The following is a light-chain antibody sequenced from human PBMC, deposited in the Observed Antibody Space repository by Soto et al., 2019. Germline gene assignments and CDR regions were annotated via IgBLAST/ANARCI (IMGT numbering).Light chain of an antibody. CDR2: DVS. Sequence: EVVLTQSPGTLSLSPGERGALSCRASQTISRNAVAWYQQRPGQAPTLLIYDVSSRATGIPDRFSGSGSRTDFPLTISRLEPEDFAVYYCQHYGASPGAFGPGTKVDIK. CDR1: QTISRNA. V-gene: IGKV3-20*01. CDR3: QHYGASPGA. J-gene: IGKJ3*01.